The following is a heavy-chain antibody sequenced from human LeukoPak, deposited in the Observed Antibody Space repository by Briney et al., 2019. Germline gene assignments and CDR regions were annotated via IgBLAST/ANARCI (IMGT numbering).Heavy chain of an antibody. V-gene: IGHV1-8*03. Sequence: ASVKVSCKASGYTFTGYYMHWVRQAPGQGLEWMGWINPNSGNTGYAQKFQGRVTITRNTSISTAYMELSSLRSEDTAVYYCARGRFGIQLWLWFDPWGQGTLVTVSS. J-gene: IGHJ5*02. CDR3: ARGRFGIQLWLWFDP. CDR1: GYTFTGYY. CDR2: INPNSGNT. D-gene: IGHD5-18*01.